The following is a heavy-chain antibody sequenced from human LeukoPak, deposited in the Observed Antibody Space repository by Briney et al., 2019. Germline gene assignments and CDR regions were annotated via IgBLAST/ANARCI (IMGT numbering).Heavy chain of an antibody. D-gene: IGHD2-21*02. CDR2: ISNGKT. CDR1: GFPFSSHA. CDR3: VREAGYCASVCLKSNWFDP. J-gene: IGHJ5*02. Sequence: GGSLRLSCAASGFPFSSHAMSCVSQPPGKGLEWVSAISNGKTYYADSVRGRVTISRDDSKNTVYLKMNSLRDEDTALYYCVREAGYCASVCLKSNWFDPWGQGTLVTVSS. V-gene: IGHV3-23*01.